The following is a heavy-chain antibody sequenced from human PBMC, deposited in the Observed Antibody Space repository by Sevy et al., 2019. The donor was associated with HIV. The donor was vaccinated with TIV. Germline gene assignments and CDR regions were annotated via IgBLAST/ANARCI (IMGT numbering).Heavy chain of an antibody. J-gene: IGHJ4*02. CDR2: ISTYSGET. CDR1: GYTFTTYP. CDR3: ARDSDGSGHYYADFFDY. V-gene: IGHV1-18*01. D-gene: IGHD3-22*01. Sequence: ASVKVSCKASGYTFTTYPIGWVRQAPGQGLEWMGWISTYSGETRDAQKFQGRATMTTDTSTSTAYLDLRSLRSDETALYYCARDSDGSGHYYADFFDYWGQGTLVTVSS.